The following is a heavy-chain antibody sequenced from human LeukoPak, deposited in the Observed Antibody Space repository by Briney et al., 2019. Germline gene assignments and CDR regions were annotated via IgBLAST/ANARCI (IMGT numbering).Heavy chain of an antibody. J-gene: IGHJ4*02. CDR2: IYYSGST. D-gene: IGHD7-27*01. V-gene: IGHV4-59*01. Sequence: SETLSLTCTVSGGSISSYYWSWIRQPPGKGLEWSGYIYYSGSTNYNPSLKSRVTISVDTSKNQFSLKLSSVTAADTAVYYCARGGPWGYDPDGYFDYWGQGTLVTVSS. CDR1: GGSISSYY. CDR3: ARGGPWGYDPDGYFDY.